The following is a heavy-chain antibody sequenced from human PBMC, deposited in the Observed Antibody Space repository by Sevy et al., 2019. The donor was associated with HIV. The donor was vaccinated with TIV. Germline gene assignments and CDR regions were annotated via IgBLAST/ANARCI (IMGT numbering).Heavy chain of an antibody. CDR2: ISGGGGDT. CDR1: GFTFSSNA. J-gene: IGHJ3*02. CDR3: VKGARYTIPNDAFDI. Sequence: GGSLRLSCEASGFTFSSNAMSWVRQAPGKGLEWVSGISGGGGDTFYADSVKGRFTISRDNSKNTLFLQSNSLRAEDTALYYCVKGARYTIPNDAFDIWGKGTMVTVSS. V-gene: IGHV3-23*01. D-gene: IGHD2-2*02.